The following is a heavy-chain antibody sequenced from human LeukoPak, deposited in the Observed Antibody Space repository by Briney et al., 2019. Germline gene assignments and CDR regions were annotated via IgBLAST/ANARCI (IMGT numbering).Heavy chain of an antibody. CDR2: INPNSGGT. Sequence: GASVKVSCKASGYTFTGYYMHWVRQAPGQGLEWMGWINPNSGGTNYAQKFQGRVTMTRDTSISTAYMELSRLRSDDTAVYYCARGANYYDSSVPRLDPWGQGTLVTVSS. V-gene: IGHV1-2*02. J-gene: IGHJ5*02. CDR3: ARGANYYDSSVPRLDP. CDR1: GYTFTGYY. D-gene: IGHD3-22*01.